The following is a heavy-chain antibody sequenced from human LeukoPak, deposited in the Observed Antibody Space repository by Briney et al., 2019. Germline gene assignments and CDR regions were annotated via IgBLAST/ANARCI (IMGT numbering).Heavy chain of an antibody. D-gene: IGHD5-18*01. CDR2: ISSSGSTI. J-gene: IGHJ4*02. V-gene: IGHV3-11*04. CDR3: AGVGDTTMVHLLHY. Sequence: GGSLRLSCAASGFTFSDYYMSWIRQAPGKGLEWVSYISSSGSTIYYADSVKGRFTISRDNAKNSLYLQMNSLRGEDTAVYYCAGVGDTTMVHLLHYWGQGTLVTVSS. CDR1: GFTFSDYY.